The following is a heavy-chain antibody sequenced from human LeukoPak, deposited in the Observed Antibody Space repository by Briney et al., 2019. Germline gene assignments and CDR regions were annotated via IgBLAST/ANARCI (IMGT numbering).Heavy chain of an antibody. CDR1: GFTFSSNG. CDR2: ISYDGSNK. V-gene: IGHV3-30*03. D-gene: IGHD5-12*01. J-gene: IGHJ4*02. Sequence: GGSLRLSCAASGFTFSSNGMHWVRQAPGKGLEWVAVISYDGSNKYYADSVKGRFTISRDNSKNTLYLQMNSLRAEDTAVYYCASQGGGYSGYDLVNDYWGQGTLVTVSS. CDR3: ASQGGGYSGYDLVNDY.